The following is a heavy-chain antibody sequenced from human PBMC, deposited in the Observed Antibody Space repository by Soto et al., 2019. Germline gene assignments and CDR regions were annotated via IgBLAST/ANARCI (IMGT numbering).Heavy chain of an antibody. J-gene: IGHJ6*02. CDR1: GFTFSSYW. CDR2: IKQDGSEK. D-gene: IGHD3-9*01. Sequence: HPVGSLRLSCAASGFTFSSYWMSWVRQAPGKGLEWVANIKQDGSEKYYVDSVKGRFTISGDNAKNSLYLQMNSLRAEDTAVYYCASTPTLRYFDWLLDPDYYYGMDVWGQGTTVTVSS. CDR3: ASTPTLRYFDWLLDPDYYYGMDV. V-gene: IGHV3-7*01.